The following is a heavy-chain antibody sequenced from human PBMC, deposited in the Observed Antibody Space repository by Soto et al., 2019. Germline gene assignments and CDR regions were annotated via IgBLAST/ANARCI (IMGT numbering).Heavy chain of an antibody. CDR3: AREGYDLSSGWSYNWFDP. Sequence: EVQLVESGGGLVQPGGSLRLSCAASGFTFSSYSMNWVRQAPGKGLEWVSYISSSSSTIYYADSVKGRFTISRDNAKNSLYLQMNSLRAEDTAVYYCAREGYDLSSGWSYNWFDPWGQGTLVTVSS. CDR2: ISSSSSTI. D-gene: IGHD6-13*01. CDR1: GFTFSSYS. V-gene: IGHV3-48*01. J-gene: IGHJ5*02.